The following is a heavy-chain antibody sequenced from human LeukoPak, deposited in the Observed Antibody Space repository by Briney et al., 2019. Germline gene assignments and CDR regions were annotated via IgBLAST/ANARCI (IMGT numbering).Heavy chain of an antibody. CDR2: INSAGSKT. Sequence: GGSLRLSCAVSGFTLSDYWMHWVRQAPGKGPMWVSRINSAGSKTWYADSVKGRFTISRDIAKNILYLYMNSLRVEDTAVYYCASAGYYYGSGTERDFWGQGTLVTVSS. CDR1: GFTLSDYW. V-gene: IGHV3-74*01. D-gene: IGHD3-10*01. J-gene: IGHJ4*02. CDR3: ASAGYYYGSGTERDF.